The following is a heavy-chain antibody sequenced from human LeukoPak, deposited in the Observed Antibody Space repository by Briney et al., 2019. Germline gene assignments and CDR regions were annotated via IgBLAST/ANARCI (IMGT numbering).Heavy chain of an antibody. J-gene: IGHJ4*02. CDR3: AKDGDYYDSSGYIDY. Sequence: QPGGSLRLSCAASGFTFSSYGMHWVRQAPGKGLEWVAFIRYDGSNKYYADSVKGRFTISGDNSKNTLYLQMNSLRAEDTAVYYCAKDGDYYDSSGYIDYWGQGTLVTVSS. D-gene: IGHD3-22*01. V-gene: IGHV3-30*02. CDR2: IRYDGSNK. CDR1: GFTFSSYG.